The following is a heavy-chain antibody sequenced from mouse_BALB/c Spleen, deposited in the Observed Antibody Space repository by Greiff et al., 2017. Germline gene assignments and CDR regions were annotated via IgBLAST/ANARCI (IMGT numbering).Heavy chain of an antibody. J-gene: IGHJ4*01. V-gene: IGHV7-3*02. D-gene: IGHD1-1*01. Sequence: EVKLMESGGGLVQPGGSLRLSCATSGFTFTDYYMSWVRQPPGKALEWLGFIRNKANGYTTEYSASVKGRFTISRDNSQSILYLQMNTLRAEDSATYYCARDGITTVYYYAMDYWGQGTSVTVSS. CDR2: IRNKANGYTT. CDR3: ARDGITTVYYYAMDY. CDR1: GFTFTDYY.